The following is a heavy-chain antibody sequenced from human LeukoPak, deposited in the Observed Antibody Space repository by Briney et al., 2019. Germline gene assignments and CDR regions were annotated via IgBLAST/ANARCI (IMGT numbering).Heavy chain of an antibody. J-gene: IGHJ5*02. CDR1: GGSISSYY. D-gene: IGHD3-10*01. Sequence: SEALSLTCTVSGGSISSYYWSWIRQPPGKGLEWIGYTYYSGSTNYNPSLKSRVTISVDTSKNQFSLKLSSVTAADTAVYYCARDRPTLWFGEGNWFDPWGQGTLVTVSS. CDR3: ARDRPTLWFGEGNWFDP. V-gene: IGHV4-59*01. CDR2: TYYSGST.